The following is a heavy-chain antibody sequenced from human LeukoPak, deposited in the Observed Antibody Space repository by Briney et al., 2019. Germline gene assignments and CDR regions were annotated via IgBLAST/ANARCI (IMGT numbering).Heavy chain of an antibody. D-gene: IGHD3-22*01. CDR2: ISSDGNDK. CDR1: GFTFSSFG. Sequence: PGRSLRLSCAASGFTFSSFGIHWVRQAPGKGLEWVASISSDGNDKFYVDSVEGRFTISRGNSRSTLYLQMDSLRAEDTAVYYCAKAGAYDSSGYYYYLEYWGQGTLVTVSS. CDR3: AKAGAYDSSGYYYYLEY. V-gene: IGHV3-30*18. J-gene: IGHJ4*02.